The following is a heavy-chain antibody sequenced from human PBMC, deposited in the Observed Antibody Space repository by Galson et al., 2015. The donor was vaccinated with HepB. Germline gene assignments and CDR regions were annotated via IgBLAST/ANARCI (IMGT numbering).Heavy chain of an antibody. CDR1: GGTFSSYT. CDR2: IIPILGIA. V-gene: IGHV1-69*02. Sequence: SVKVSCKASGGTFSSYTISWVRQAPGQGLEWMGWIIPILGIANYAQKFQGRVTITADKSTSTAYMELSSLGSEDTAVYYCASNSVRENSGYDNQSDYWGLGTLVTVSS. D-gene: IGHD5-12*01. CDR3: ASNSVRENSGYDNQSDY. J-gene: IGHJ4*02.